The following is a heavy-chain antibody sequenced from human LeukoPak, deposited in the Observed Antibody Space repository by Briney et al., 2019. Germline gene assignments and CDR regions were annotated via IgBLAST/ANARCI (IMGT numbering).Heavy chain of an antibody. D-gene: IGHD1-14*01. V-gene: IGHV3-21*06. J-gene: IGHJ6*02. CDR2: ITSNSNT. Sequence: GGSLRLSCAASGFSFSIYSMSWVRQAQGKGMEWVSYITSNSNTRYADSVKGRFTVSRDNAQNSLFLQMDSLRGEDTAVYYCARDLRTFYGMDLWGQGTTVTVFS. CDR1: GFSFSIYS. CDR3: ARDLRTFYGMDL.